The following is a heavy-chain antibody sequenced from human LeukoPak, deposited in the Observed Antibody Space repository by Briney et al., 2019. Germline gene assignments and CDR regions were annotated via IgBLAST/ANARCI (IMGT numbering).Heavy chain of an antibody. V-gene: IGHV3-11*01. CDR2: ITNSGDFV. Sequence: GGSLRLSCAASGFRFSGHYMSRIRQAPGKGLEWISYITNSGDFVNYADSVKGRFTISRDNAKNSLYLQMNSLRAEDTAVYYCAREARATPDFWGQGTVVTVSS. CDR3: AREARATPDF. J-gene: IGHJ4*02. D-gene: IGHD1-26*01. CDR1: GFRFSGHY.